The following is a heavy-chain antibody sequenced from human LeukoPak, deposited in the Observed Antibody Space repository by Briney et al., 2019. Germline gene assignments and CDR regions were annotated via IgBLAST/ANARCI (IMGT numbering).Heavy chain of an antibody. J-gene: IGHJ4*02. Sequence: PEGSLRLSCAASGFTFSSYGMHWVRQAPGKGLEWVAVIWYDGSNKYYADPVKGRFTISRDNSENTLYLQMNSLRAEDTAVYYCARDSVGATSYWGQGTLVTVSS. D-gene: IGHD1-26*01. CDR3: ARDSVGATSY. CDR1: GFTFSSYG. V-gene: IGHV3-33*01. CDR2: IWYDGSNK.